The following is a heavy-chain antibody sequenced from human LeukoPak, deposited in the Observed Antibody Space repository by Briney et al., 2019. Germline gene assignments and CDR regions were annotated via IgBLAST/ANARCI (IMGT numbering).Heavy chain of an antibody. Sequence: PGGSLRLSCTASGFTFSNYAMNWVRQAPGKGLEWVSGIGGSGGSTYYADSVKGRFTISRDNSKNTLYLQMNSLRAEDTAIYYCAKSDDSSGYYYGIVYWGQGTLVTVSS. J-gene: IGHJ4*02. CDR3: AKSDDSSGYYYGIVY. CDR2: IGGSGGST. D-gene: IGHD3-22*01. CDR1: GFTFSNYA. V-gene: IGHV3-23*01.